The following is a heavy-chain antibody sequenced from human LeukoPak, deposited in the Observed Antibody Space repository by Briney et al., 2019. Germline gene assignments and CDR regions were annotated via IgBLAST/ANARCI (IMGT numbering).Heavy chain of an antibody. V-gene: IGHV3-11*01. J-gene: IGHJ5*02. CDR1: GFTFSDYY. CDR2: ISSSGSTI. D-gene: IGHD2-2*01. Sequence: GGSLRLSCAASGFTFSDYYMNWIRQAPGKGLDWVSYISSSGSTIYYADSVKGRFTISRDNAKNSLYLQMNSLRAEDTAVYYCASYCSSTSCLGGNWFDPWGQGTLVSVSS. CDR3: ASYCSSTSCLGGNWFDP.